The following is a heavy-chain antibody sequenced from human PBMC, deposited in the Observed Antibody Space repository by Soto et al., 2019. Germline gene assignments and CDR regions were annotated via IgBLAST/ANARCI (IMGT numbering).Heavy chain of an antibody. D-gene: IGHD3-22*01. CDR3: ASSANYDSSGYYYFHAFDI. CDR1: GYTFTSYG. CDR2: ISAYNGNT. J-gene: IGHJ3*02. Sequence: QVPLVQSGAEVKKPGASVKVSCKASGYTFTSYGISWVRQAPGQGLEWMGWISAYNGNTNYAQKLQGRVTMTTDTSTSTAYMELRSLRSDDTAVYYCASSANYDSSGYYYFHAFDIWGQGTMVTVSS. V-gene: IGHV1-18*01.